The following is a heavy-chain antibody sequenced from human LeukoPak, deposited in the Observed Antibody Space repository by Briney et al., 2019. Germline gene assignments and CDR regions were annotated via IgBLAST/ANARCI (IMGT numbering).Heavy chain of an antibody. CDR2: ISGNGDNT. D-gene: IGHD2-2*01. V-gene: IGHV3-23*01. CDR1: GFTFNTYA. J-gene: IGHJ4*02. Sequence: GGSLRLSCAASGFTFNTYAMSWVRQAPGKGLEWVSAISGNGDNTYFADSVKGRFTISRDNSKNTVSLQMNSLRAEDTAVYYCAKDREYCSSTTCYQSLDYWGQGTLVTVSS. CDR3: AKDREYCSSTTCYQSLDY.